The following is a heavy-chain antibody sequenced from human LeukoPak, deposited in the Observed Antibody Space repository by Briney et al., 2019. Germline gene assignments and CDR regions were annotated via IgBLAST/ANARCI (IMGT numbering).Heavy chain of an antibody. CDR3: ARQRYCSSTSCYADYFDY. Sequence: SETLSLTCAVYGGSFSGYYWSWIRQPPGKGLEWIGEINHSGSTNYNPSLKSRVTISVDTSKNQFSPKLSSVTAADTAVYYCARQRYCSSTSCYADYFDYWGQGTLVTVSS. J-gene: IGHJ4*02. D-gene: IGHD2-2*01. CDR1: GGSFSGYY. CDR2: INHSGST. V-gene: IGHV4-34*01.